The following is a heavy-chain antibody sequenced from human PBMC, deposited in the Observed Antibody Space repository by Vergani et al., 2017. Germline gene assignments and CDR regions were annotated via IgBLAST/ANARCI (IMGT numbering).Heavy chain of an antibody. V-gene: IGHV5-51*01. D-gene: IGHD5-18*01. CDR1: GYSFTSYW. Sequence: VQLVQSGAEVKKPGSSVKVSCKGSGYSFTSYWIGWVRQMPGKGLEWMGIIYPGDSDTRYSPSFQGQVTISADKSISTAYLQWSSLKASDTAMYYCARYSADVDTAISHAFDIWGQGTMVTVSS. CDR2: IYPGDSDT. J-gene: IGHJ3*02. CDR3: ARYSADVDTAISHAFDI.